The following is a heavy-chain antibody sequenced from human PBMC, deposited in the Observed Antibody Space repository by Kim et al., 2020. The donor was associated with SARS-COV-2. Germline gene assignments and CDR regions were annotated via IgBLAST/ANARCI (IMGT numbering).Heavy chain of an antibody. D-gene: IGHD2-15*01. CDR1: GFTFNNAW. V-gene: IGHV3-15*01. CDR3: TTDPGYSNGFGPGYF. CDR2: VKPRVDGGTA. Sequence: GGSLRLSCADPGFTFNNAWMSWVRQAPGKGLEWVGRVKPRVDGGTADYVAPVEGRFAISRDDSKNTLYLQMNSLKIEDTAMYYCTTDPGYSNGFGPGYF. J-gene: IGHJ4*03.